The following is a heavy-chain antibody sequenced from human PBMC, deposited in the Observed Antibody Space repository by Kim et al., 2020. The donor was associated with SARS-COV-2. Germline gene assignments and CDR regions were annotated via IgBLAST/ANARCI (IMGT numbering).Heavy chain of an antibody. CDR2: VSANGGTA. Sequence: GGSLRLSCEGSGFMFRNYAINWVRQAPGKGLEWVSGVSANGGTALYAESVKGRFTISRDNSRNTVYLQMNSVRAEDTALYYCAKQLSVTTALDCWGQGTLVPVSS. D-gene: IGHD4-17*01. CDR1: GFMFRNYA. CDR3: AKQLSVTTALDC. J-gene: IGHJ4*02. V-gene: IGHV3-23*01.